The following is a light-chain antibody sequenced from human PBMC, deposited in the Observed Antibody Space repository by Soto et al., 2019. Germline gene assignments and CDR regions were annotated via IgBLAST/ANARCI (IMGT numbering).Light chain of an antibody. J-gene: IGKJ4*01. CDR2: SAS. CDR1: QDINNF. V-gene: IGKV1-16*01. Sequence: DIQMTQSPSSLSASVGGRVTITCRASQDINNFLAWFQQKPGKAPKPLIYSASSLQDGVPSRFSGSGSGTHFTLTISSLQPEDFATYFCLQYDRFPATFGGGTSVDIE. CDR3: LQYDRFPAT.